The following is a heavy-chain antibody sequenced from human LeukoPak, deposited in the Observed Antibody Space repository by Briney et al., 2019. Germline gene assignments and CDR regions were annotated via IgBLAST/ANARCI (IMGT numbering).Heavy chain of an antibody. Sequence: KSSETLSLTCTVSGGSIRSYYWSWIRQPPGKGLEWIGYIYYSGSTNYNPSLKSRVTISVDTSKNQFSLKLSSVTAADTAVYYCARGGGLNYHYYYMDVWGKGTTVTISS. J-gene: IGHJ6*03. V-gene: IGHV4-59*01. CDR1: GGSIRSYY. CDR2: IYYSGST. CDR3: ARGGGLNYHYYYMDV. D-gene: IGHD3-16*01.